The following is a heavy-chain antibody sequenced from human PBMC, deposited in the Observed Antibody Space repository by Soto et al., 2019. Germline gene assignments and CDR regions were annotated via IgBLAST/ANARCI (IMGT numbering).Heavy chain of an antibody. CDR1: GLSVVGSY. CDR2: VYPDDNT. J-gene: IGHJ4*02. D-gene: IGHD3-3*01. CDR3: ARLPGAFYYDNGDYDFLDY. V-gene: IGHV3-53*01. Sequence: GGSLRRAGAASGLSVVGSYMNWFRQSEQKGLEWISVVYPDDNTYYAESVRGRFTISRDRSKNTVSLQMNSLRAEDTAVYYCARLPGAFYYDNGDYDFLDYWSQGTLVSVSS.